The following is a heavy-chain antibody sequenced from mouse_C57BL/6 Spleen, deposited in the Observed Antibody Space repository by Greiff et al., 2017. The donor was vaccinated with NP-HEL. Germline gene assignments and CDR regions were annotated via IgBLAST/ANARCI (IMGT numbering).Heavy chain of an antibody. CDR2: IYPGDGDT. J-gene: IGHJ4*01. CDR1: GYAFSSSW. D-gene: IGHD4-1*01. Sequence: VQLQQSGPELVKPGASVKISCKASGYAFSSSWMHWVKQRPGKGLEWIGRIYPGDGDTNYNGKFKGKATLTADKSSSTAYMQLSSLTSEDSAVYFCARRGSNWDMDYWGQGTSVTVSS. CDR3: ARRGSNWDMDY. V-gene: IGHV1-82*01.